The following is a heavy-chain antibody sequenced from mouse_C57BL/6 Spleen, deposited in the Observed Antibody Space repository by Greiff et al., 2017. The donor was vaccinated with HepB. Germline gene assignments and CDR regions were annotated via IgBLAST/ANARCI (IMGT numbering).Heavy chain of an antibody. CDR3: ARWESKGKNYFDY. V-gene: IGHV1-7*01. CDR2: INPISGYT. J-gene: IGHJ2*01. D-gene: IGHD1-3*01. Sequence: QVQLKESGAELAKPGASVKLSCKASGYTFTSYWMHWVKQRPGQGLEWIGYINPISGYTKYNQKFKDKATLTADKSSSTAYMQLSSLTYEDSAVYYCARWESKGKNYFDYWGQGTTLTVSS. CDR1: GYTFTSYW.